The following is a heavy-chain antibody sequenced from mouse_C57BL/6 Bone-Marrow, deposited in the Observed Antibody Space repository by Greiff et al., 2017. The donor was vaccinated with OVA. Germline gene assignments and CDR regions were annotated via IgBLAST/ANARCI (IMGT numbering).Heavy chain of an antibody. J-gene: IGHJ1*03. D-gene: IGHD1-1*01. CDR1: GYTFTSYW. CDR3: ARSSYYGSSYWYFDV. Sequence: QVQLKQPGAELVRPGTSVKLSCKASGYTFTSYWMHWVKQRPGQGLEWIGVIDPSDSYTNYNQKFKGKATLTVDTSSSTAYMQLSSLTSEDSAVYYCARSSYYGSSYWYFDVWGTGTTVTVSS. CDR2: IDPSDSYT. V-gene: IGHV1-59*01.